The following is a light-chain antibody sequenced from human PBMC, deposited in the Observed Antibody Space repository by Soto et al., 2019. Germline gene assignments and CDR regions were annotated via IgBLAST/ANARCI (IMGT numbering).Light chain of an antibody. J-gene: IGKJ4*02. CDR3: QLYESLSNT. CDR1: QTISRW. CDR2: DAS. V-gene: IGKV1-5*01. Sequence: DRVTITCRASQTISRWLAWYQQKPGKAPKILISDASSLESGVPSRFSGSGSGTEFTLTICCLQADDFASYCSQLYESLSNTFCEVTKVDI.